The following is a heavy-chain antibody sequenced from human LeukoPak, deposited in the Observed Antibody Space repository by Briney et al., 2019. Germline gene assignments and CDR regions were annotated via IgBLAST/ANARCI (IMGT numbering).Heavy chain of an antibody. CDR2: IEDSGST. D-gene: IGHD6-13*01. J-gene: IGHJ4*02. Sequence: SETLSLTCAVYGASFSGSYWSWIRQPPGKGLEWIGEIEDSGSTNYNPSLKSRVTISVDRSKNQFSLKLSSVTAADTAVYYCARNEYSSREDYWGQRTLVTVSS. V-gene: IGHV4-34*01. CDR1: GASFSGSY. CDR3: ARNEYSSREDY.